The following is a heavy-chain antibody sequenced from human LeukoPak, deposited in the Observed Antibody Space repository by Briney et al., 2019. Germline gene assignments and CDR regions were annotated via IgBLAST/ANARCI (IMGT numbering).Heavy chain of an antibody. CDR2: ISSSGSTI. Sequence: GGSLRLSCAASGFTFSDYYMSWIRQAPGKGLEWVSYISSSGSTIYYADSVKGRFTISRDKAKNSLYLQMNSLRAEDTAVYYCARLSIAAPPYYYYYYYMDVWGKGTTVTVSS. V-gene: IGHV3-11*01. J-gene: IGHJ6*03. CDR1: GFTFSDYY. CDR3: ARLSIAAPPYYYYYYYMDV. D-gene: IGHD6-6*01.